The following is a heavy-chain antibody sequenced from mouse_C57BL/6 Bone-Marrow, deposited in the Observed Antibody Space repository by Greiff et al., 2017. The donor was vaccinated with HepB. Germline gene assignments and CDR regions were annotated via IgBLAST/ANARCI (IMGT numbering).Heavy chain of an antibody. V-gene: IGHV1-66*01. J-gene: IGHJ3*01. Sequence: VMLVESGPELVKPGASVKISCKASGYSFTSYYIHWVKQRPGQGLEWIGWIYPGSGNTKYNEKFKGKATLTADTASSTAYMQLSSLTSEDSAVYYCARGGRAWFAYWGQGTLVTVSA. CDR2: IYPGSGNT. CDR1: GYSFTSYY. CDR3: ARGGRAWFAY. D-gene: IGHD1-1*02.